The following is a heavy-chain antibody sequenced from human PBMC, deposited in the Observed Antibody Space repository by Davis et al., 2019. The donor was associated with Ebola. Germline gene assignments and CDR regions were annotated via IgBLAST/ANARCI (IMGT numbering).Heavy chain of an antibody. V-gene: IGHV4-59*08. D-gene: IGHD6-13*01. Sequence: MPSETLSLTCTVSGGSISSYYWSWIRQPPGKGLEWIGYIDYSGSTSYNPSLKSRVTISVDTSKNQFSLKLSSVTAADTAVYYCARRASNSSSWYFDLWGRGTLVTVSS. CDR3: ARRASNSSSWYFDL. CDR2: IDYSGST. J-gene: IGHJ2*01. CDR1: GGSISSYY.